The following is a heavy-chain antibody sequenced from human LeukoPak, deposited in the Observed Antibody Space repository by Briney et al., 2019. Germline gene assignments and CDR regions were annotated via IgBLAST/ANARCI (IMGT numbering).Heavy chain of an antibody. Sequence: SETLSLTCTVPGGSISSYYWSWIRQPPGKGLEWIGYIYYSGSTNYNPSLKSRVTISVDTSKNQFSLKLSSVTAADTAVYYCARGTWSTVTLWGQGTLVTVSS. CDR3: ARGTWSTVTL. D-gene: IGHD4-11*01. CDR2: IYYSGST. CDR1: GGSISSYY. V-gene: IGHV4-59*01. J-gene: IGHJ4*02.